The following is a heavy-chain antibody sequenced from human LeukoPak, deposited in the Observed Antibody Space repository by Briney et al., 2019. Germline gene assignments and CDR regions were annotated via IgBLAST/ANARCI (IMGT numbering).Heavy chain of an antibody. J-gene: IGHJ3*02. CDR1: GFTFSSYA. V-gene: IGHV3-30-3*01. Sequence: PGGSLRLSCAASGFTFSSYAMHWVRQAPGKGLEWVAVISYDGSNKYYADSVKGRFTISRDNSKNTLYLQMNSLRAEDTAVYYCARLGPDYYDSSGYYSNAFDIWGQGTMVTVSS. CDR2: ISYDGSNK. D-gene: IGHD3-22*01. CDR3: ARLGPDYYDSSGYYSNAFDI.